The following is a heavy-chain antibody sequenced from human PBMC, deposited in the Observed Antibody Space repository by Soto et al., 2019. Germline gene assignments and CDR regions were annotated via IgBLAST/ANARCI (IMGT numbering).Heavy chain of an antibody. CDR1: GGSISSYY. CDR2: IYYSGST. CDR3: ARNGYYYDSSGYYQTFPFDY. Sequence: PSETLSLTCTVSGGSISSYYWSWIRQPPGKGLEWIGYIYYSGSTYYNPSLKSRATISVDTSKNQFSLKLSSVTAADTAVYYCARNGYYYDSSGYYQTFPFDYWGQGTLVTVSS. J-gene: IGHJ4*02. D-gene: IGHD3-22*01. V-gene: IGHV4-59*01.